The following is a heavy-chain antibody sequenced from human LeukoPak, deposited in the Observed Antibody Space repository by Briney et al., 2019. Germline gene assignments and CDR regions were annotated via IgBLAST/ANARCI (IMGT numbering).Heavy chain of an antibody. Sequence: GGSLRLSCVASGFNFSDYYMNWIRQSPGKGLEWISYMSGRSGIIYYADSVKGRFTISRDNSKNTLYLQMNSLRAEDTAVYYCAREPYSSSWYYFDYWGQGTLVTVSS. J-gene: IGHJ4*02. D-gene: IGHD6-13*01. V-gene: IGHV3-48*01. CDR3: AREPYSSSWYYFDY. CDR2: MSGRSGII. CDR1: GFNFSDYY.